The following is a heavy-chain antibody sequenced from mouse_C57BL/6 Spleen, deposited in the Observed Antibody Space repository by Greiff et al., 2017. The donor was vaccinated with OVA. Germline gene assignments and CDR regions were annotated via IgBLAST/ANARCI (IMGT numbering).Heavy chain of an antibody. CDR2: INPSDSET. CDR1: GYTFTSYW. CDR3: AKYDYYPMDY. V-gene: IGHV1-52*01. J-gene: IGHJ4*01. Sequence: VQLQQPGAELVRPGSSVKLSCKASGYTFTSYWMHWVKQRPIQGLEWIGNINPSDSETNYHQKFKDKATLTVDKTSSTAYMQLSSLSSEDSAVYCCAKYDYYPMDYWGQGTSVTVSS.